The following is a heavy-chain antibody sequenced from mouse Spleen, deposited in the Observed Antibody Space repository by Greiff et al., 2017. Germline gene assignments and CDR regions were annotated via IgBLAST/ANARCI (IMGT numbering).Heavy chain of an antibody. CDR2: ISSGGSYT. Sequence: EVQGVESGGGLVKPGGSLKLSCAASGFTFSSYAMSWVRQTPEKRLEWVATISSGGSYTYYPDSVKGRFTISRDNAKNTLYLQMSSLRSEDTAMYYCARLGTADYFDYWGQGTTLTVSS. D-gene: IGHD1-2*01. V-gene: IGHV5-9-3*01. CDR1: GFTFSSYA. CDR3: ARLGTADYFDY. J-gene: IGHJ2*01.